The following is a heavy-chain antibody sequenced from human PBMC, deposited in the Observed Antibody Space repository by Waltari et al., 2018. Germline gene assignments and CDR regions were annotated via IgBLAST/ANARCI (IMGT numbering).Heavy chain of an antibody. J-gene: IGHJ6*03. CDR2: IIPIFGTA. V-gene: IGHV1-69*14. D-gene: IGHD3-9*01. Sequence: QVQLVQSGAEVKKPGSSVKVSCKASGGTFSSYAISWVRQAPGQGLEWMGGIIPIFGTANYAQKFQGRVTITADKSTSTAYMELSSLRSEDTAVYYCARDGNILTGTTFTGYYYMDVWGKGTTVTVSS. CDR1: GGTFSSYA. CDR3: ARDGNILTGTTFTGYYYMDV.